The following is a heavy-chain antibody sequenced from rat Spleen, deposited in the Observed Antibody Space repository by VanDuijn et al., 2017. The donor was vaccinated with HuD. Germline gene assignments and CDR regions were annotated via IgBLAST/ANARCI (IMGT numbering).Heavy chain of an antibody. J-gene: IGHJ2*01. CDR1: GFTFSNYD. V-gene: IGHV5S23*01. CDR3: ARPHYVYYGPGYFDY. Sequence: EVQLVESGGGLVQPGRSLKLSCAASGFTFSNYDMAWVRQAPTKGLEWVASISTGGGGIYYPDSVQGRFTISRHNAKSTLYLQMDSLRSEDTATYYCARPHYVYYGPGYFDYWGQGVMVTVSS. CDR2: ISTGGGGI. D-gene: IGHD1-6*01.